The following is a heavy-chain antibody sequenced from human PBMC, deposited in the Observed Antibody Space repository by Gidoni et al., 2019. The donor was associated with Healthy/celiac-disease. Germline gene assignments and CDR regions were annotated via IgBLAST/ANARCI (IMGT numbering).Heavy chain of an antibody. CDR3: ARSRLRLGFDY. Sequence: QVQLQESGPGLVKPSQTLSLTCTVSGGSISSGSYYWSWIRQPAGKGLEWIGRIYTSGSTNYNPSLKSRVTISVDTSKNQFSLKLSSVTAADTAVYYCARSRLRLGFDYWGQGTLVTVSS. CDR1: GGSISSGSYY. CDR2: IYTSGST. D-gene: IGHD5-12*01. J-gene: IGHJ4*02. V-gene: IGHV4-61*02.